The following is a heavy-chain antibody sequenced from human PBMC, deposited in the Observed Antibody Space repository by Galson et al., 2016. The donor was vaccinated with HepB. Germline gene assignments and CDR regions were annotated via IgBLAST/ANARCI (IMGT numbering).Heavy chain of an antibody. V-gene: IGHV1-18*01. J-gene: IGHJ4*02. D-gene: IGHD3-22*01. CDR2: ISRYNSNT. Sequence: SVKVSCKASGYIFTSYGISWVRQAPGQGLEWMGWISRYNSNTHYSQKLQGRVTMTTDTSTSTAYMELRSLRSDDTAVYYCARDGADYYDSSGFDYWGQGTLVTVSS. CDR3: ARDGADYYDSSGFDY. CDR1: GYIFTSYG.